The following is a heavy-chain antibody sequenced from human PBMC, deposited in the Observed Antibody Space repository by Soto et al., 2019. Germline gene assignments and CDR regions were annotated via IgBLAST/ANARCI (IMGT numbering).Heavy chain of an antibody. CDR1: GGSFSGYY. J-gene: IGHJ5*02. CDR2: INHSGST. Sequence: PSETLSLTCAVYGGSFSGYYWSWIRQPPGKGLEWIGEINHSGSTNYNPSLKSRVTISVDRSKNQFSLKLSSVTAADTAVYYCARAAIAAASLTGWFDPWGQGTLVTVS. V-gene: IGHV4-34*01. D-gene: IGHD6-13*01. CDR3: ARAAIAAASLTGWFDP.